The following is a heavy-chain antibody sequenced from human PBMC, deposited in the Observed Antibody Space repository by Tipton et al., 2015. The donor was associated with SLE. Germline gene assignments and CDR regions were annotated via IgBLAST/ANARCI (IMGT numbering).Heavy chain of an antibody. J-gene: IGHJ6*02. CDR3: ARDGKWLPDYYYYGMDV. CDR2: INHSGGT. V-gene: IGHV4-34*01. D-gene: IGHD6-19*01. Sequence: TLSLTCAVYGGSFSGYYWSWIRQPPGKGLEWIGEINHSGGTNYNPSLKSRVTISIDTSKNQFSLKLSSVTAADTAVYYCARDGKWLPDYYYYGMDVWGQGTTVTVSS. CDR1: GGSFSGYY.